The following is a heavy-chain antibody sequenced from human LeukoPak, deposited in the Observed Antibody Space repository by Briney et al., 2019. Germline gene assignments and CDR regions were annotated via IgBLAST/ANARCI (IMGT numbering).Heavy chain of an antibody. J-gene: IGHJ4*02. CDR2: IYYTGST. D-gene: IGHD6-19*01. CDR1: GGSINSSSYF. V-gene: IGHV4-39*01. CDR3: ARHQGGGIAVAALHY. Sequence: SETLSLTCTVSGGSINSSSYFWGWIRQPTGKGLEWVGTIYYTGSTYYNPSLKSRITISLDTSKNQFSLKLSSVTAAETAVYYCARHQGGGIAVAALHYWGQGALVTVSS.